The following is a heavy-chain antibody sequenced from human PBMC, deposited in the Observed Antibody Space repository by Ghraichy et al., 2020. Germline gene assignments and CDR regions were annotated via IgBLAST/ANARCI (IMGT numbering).Heavy chain of an antibody. D-gene: IGHD6-13*01. CDR1: GGTFSSYA. CDR2: IIPILGIA. Sequence: SVKVSCKASGGTFSSYAISWVRQAPGQGLEWMGMIIPILGIANYAQKFQGRVTITADKSTSTAYMELSSLRSEDTAVYYCARMAAAQYYYYYGMDVWGQGTTVTVSS. V-gene: IGHV1-69*04. CDR3: ARMAAAQYYYYYGMDV. J-gene: IGHJ6*02.